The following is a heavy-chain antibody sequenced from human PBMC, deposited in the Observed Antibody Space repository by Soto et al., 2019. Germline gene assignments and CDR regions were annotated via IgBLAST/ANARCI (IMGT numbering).Heavy chain of an antibody. J-gene: IGHJ6*02. V-gene: IGHV3-48*02. CDR1: GFTFSSYS. CDR2: ISSSSSTI. Sequence: VGSLRLSCAASGFTFSSYSMNWVRQAPGKGLEWVSYISSSSSTIYYADSVKGRFTISRDNAKNSLYLQMNSLRDEDTAVYYCASGYCSSTSCYAYGMDVWGQGTTVTVSS. D-gene: IGHD2-2*01. CDR3: ASGYCSSTSCYAYGMDV.